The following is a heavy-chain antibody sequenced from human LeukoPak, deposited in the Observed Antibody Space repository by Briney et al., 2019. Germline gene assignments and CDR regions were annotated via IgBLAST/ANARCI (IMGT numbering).Heavy chain of an antibody. CDR2: IYYSGST. J-gene: IGHJ4*02. V-gene: IGHV4-59*08. CDR3: ARRNYYDSSGYVSVE. Sequence: GSLRLSCAASGFTFSDYYMSWIRQPPGKGLEWIGYIYYSGSTNYNPSLKSRVTISVDTSKNQFSLKLSSVTAADTAVYYCARRNYYDSSGYVSVEWSQGTLVIVSS. CDR1: GFTFSDYY. D-gene: IGHD3-22*01.